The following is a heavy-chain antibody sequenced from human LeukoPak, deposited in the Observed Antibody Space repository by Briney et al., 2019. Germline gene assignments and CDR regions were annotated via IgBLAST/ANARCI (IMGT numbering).Heavy chain of an antibody. CDR3: ARDYLAAASTSWFDP. CDR1: GYSISSGYY. Sequence: PSETLSLTCTVSGYSISSGYYWGWIRQPPGKGLEWIGSIYHSGSTYYNPSLKSRVTISVDTSKNQFSLKLSSVTAADTAVYYCARDYLAAASTSWFDPWGQGALVTVSS. V-gene: IGHV4-38-2*02. D-gene: IGHD6-13*01. CDR2: IYHSGST. J-gene: IGHJ5*02.